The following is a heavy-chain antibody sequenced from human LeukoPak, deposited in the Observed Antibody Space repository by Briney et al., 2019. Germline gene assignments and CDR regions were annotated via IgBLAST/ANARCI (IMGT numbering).Heavy chain of an antibody. J-gene: IGHJ6*03. D-gene: IGHD6-19*01. CDR1: GFTFISYW. Sequence: GSLRLSCAASGFTFISYWMSWVGQAPGKGLEWLANIKQDEREKYYEDSVKGRFTISRDNAKNSLYLQMNSLRDEDTAVYSCARTPRGQWPYYYYYMDVWGKGTTVTVSS. CDR3: ARTPRGQWPYYYYYMDV. CDR2: IKQDEREK. V-gene: IGHV3-7*01.